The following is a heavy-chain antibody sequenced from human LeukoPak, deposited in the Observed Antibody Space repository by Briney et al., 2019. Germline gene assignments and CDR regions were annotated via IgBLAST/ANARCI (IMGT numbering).Heavy chain of an antibody. J-gene: IGHJ5*02. V-gene: IGHV4-30-4*01. D-gene: IGHD3-10*01. CDR1: GGSISSANYQ. Sequence: SETLSLTCTVSGGSISSANYQWSWIRQPPEKGLEWIGYINYSGSTYYNPSLKSRVTISVDTSKNHFSLNLNSVTAADTAVYYCARYGSGSTWFDPWGQGTLVTVSS. CDR2: INYSGST. CDR3: ARYGSGSTWFDP.